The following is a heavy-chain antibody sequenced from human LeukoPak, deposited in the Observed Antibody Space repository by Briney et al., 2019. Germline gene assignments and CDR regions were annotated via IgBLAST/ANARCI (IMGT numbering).Heavy chain of an antibody. CDR2: ISSSGSTT. D-gene: IGHD6-13*01. CDR1: GSTFSSYE. J-gene: IGHJ4*02. Sequence: GGSPRLSCAASGSTFSSYEMNWVRQAPGKGLEWVSYISSSGSTTHYADSVKGRFTISRDNAKNSLYLQMNSLRAEDTAVYYCARVLKAAGMNFDYWGQGTLVTVSS. CDR3: ARVLKAAGMNFDY. V-gene: IGHV3-48*03.